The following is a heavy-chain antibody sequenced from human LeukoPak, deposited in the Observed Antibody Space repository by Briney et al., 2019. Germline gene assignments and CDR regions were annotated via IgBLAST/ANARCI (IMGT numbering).Heavy chain of an antibody. J-gene: IGHJ4*02. V-gene: IGHV4-34*01. CDR1: GGSFSGYY. CDR3: ARLKRFGELALDY. D-gene: IGHD3-10*01. Sequence: SETLSLTCAVYGGSFSGYYWSWIRKPPGKGLEWIGEINHSGSTNYNPSLKSRVTISVDTSKNQFSLKLSSVTAADTAVYYCARLKRFGELALDYWGQGTLVTVSS. CDR2: INHSGST.